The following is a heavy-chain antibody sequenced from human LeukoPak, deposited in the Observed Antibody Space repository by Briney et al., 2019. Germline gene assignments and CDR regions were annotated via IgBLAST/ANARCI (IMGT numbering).Heavy chain of an antibody. Sequence: SQTLSLTCDISGDSVSSNSAAWNWIRQSPSRGLEWLGRTYYRSKWYNDYEVSVKSRITINPDTSKSQFSLQLNPVTPEDTAVYYCAREHYYDSSGYHLDAFDIWGQGTMVTVSS. CDR1: GDSVSSNSAA. CDR2: TYYRSKWYN. CDR3: AREHYYDSSGYHLDAFDI. V-gene: IGHV6-1*01. D-gene: IGHD3-22*01. J-gene: IGHJ3*02.